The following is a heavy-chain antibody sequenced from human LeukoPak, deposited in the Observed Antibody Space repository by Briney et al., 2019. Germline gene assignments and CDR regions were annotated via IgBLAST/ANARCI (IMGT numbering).Heavy chain of an antibody. D-gene: IGHD6-19*01. CDR3: ARGSGWYYYYYYYMDV. Sequence: ASATVSCKASGYTFTSYYMHWVRQAPGQGLEWMGIINPSGGSTSYAQKFQGRVTMTRDMSTSTVYMELSSLRTEDTAVYYCARGSGWYYYYYYYMDVWGKGTTVTVSS. J-gene: IGHJ6*03. CDR2: INPSGGST. CDR1: GYTFTSYY. V-gene: IGHV1-46*01.